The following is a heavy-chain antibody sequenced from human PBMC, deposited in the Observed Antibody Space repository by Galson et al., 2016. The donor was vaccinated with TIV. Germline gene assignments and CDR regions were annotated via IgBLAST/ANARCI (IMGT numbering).Heavy chain of an antibody. D-gene: IGHD2-21*01. CDR3: ARDRRHCGNECYLRYYYGMDV. Sequence: SLRLSCAASGLIVTDNSMTWVRQAPGKGLEWVALIYDDGKKMYADSVKGRFTIFRDSSKNVVYLQMTSLRGEDTAVYFCARDRRHCGNECYLRYYYGMDVWGQRTTVTVSS. J-gene: IGHJ6*02. CDR2: IYDDGKK. CDR1: GLIVTDNS. V-gene: IGHV3-66*02.